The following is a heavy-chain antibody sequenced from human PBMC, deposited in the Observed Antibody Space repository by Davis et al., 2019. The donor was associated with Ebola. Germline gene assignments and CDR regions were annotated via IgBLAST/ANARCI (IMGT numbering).Heavy chain of an antibody. V-gene: IGHV1-2*04. CDR2: INPNSGGT. Sequence: ASVKVSCKASGGTFSSYAISWVRQAPGQGLEWMGWINPNSGGTNYAHKFQGWVTMTRDTSISTAYMELSRLRSEDTAVYYCARDLLLWFRELSSDAFDIWGQGTMVTVSS. J-gene: IGHJ3*02. D-gene: IGHD3-10*01. CDR3: ARDLLLWFRELSSDAFDI. CDR1: GGTFSSYA.